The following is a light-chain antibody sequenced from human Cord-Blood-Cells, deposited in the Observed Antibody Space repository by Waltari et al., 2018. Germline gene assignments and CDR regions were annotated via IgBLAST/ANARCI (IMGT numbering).Light chain of an antibody. CDR3: QQYNNWPYT. J-gene: IGKJ2*01. Sequence: EIVMTQSPATLSVSPGERATLSCRASQSVSSNLAWYKQKPGQAPRLLIYRAATRATGIPARFSGSGSGTEFTLTISSLQSEDFAVYYCQQYNNWPYTFGQGTKLEIK. V-gene: IGKV3-15*01. CDR2: RAA. CDR1: QSVSSN.